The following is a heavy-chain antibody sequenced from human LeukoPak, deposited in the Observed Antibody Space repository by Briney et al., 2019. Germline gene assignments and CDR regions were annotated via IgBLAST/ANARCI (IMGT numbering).Heavy chain of an antibody. CDR2: INYSGIT. CDR1: GGSISSTSYY. CDR3: ARDDGGSTGRFDP. D-gene: IGHD1-26*01. J-gene: IGHJ5*02. V-gene: IGHV4-39*07. Sequence: PSETLSLTCTVSGGSISSTSYYWGWIRQPPGKGPEWIGSINYSGITYYNPSLKSRVTLSIDTSKNHFSLNLNSVTAADTAVFYCARDDGGSTGRFDPWGQGTLVTVSS.